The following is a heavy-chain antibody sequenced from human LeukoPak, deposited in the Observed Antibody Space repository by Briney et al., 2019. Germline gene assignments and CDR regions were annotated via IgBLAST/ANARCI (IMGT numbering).Heavy chain of an antibody. CDR1: GGSISSGNYY. CDR2: IYTSGST. V-gene: IGHV4-61*02. J-gene: IGHJ6*03. D-gene: IGHD3-10*01. Sequence: PSETLSLTCTVSGGSISSGNYYWSWIRQPAGKGLEWIGRIYTSGSTNYNPSLKSRVTISVDTSKNQFSLKLSSVTAADTAVYYCARESEITMVRGVSLGSYYYMDVWGKGTTVTISS. CDR3: ARESEITMVRGVSLGSYYYMDV.